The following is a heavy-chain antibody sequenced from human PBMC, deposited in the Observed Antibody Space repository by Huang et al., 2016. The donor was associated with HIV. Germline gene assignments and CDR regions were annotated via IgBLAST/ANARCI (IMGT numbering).Heavy chain of an antibody. D-gene: IGHD3-22*01. CDR3: AKYVHESRGHYIQAFDH. CDR2: IVGSGGST. V-gene: IGHV3-23*01. J-gene: IGHJ4*02. CDR1: GLAFSNTA. Sequence: EVQLLESGGGLVQPGGSLRLSCAASGLAFSNTAMSWVRQGAGKGMEWVSGIVGSGGSTDYADSGKGRFTISRENSKNTLYLQMNSLTAEDTAVYFCAKYVHESRGHYIQAFDHWGQGTLVTVSS.